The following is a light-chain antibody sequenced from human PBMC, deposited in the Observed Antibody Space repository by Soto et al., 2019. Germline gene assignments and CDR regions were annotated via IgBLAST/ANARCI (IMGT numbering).Light chain of an antibody. CDR2: GAS. CDR3: QQYSASPST. Sequence: EIVLTQSPGTLSLSPGERATLSCRASQSVSSSYLVWYQQKPGQALRLLIYGASSRATGIPDRFSGSGSGTDFGLTISRLEPEDFAVYYCQQYSASPSTFGHGAKLEIK. J-gene: IGKJ2*01. V-gene: IGKV3-20*01. CDR1: QSVSSSY.